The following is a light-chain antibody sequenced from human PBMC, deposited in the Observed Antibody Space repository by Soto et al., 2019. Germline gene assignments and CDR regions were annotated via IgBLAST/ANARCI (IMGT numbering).Light chain of an antibody. CDR3: QQRNNWPPGIT. CDR1: QSISSN. CDR2: RTS. Sequence: EIVLTQSPGTLSLSPGERATLSCRASQSISSNLAWYQQKPGQAPRLLMFRTSSRATGFPARFSGSGSGTEFNLTISSLEPEDFAVYYCQQRNNWPPGITFGQGTRLEIK. J-gene: IGKJ5*01. V-gene: IGKV3-11*01.